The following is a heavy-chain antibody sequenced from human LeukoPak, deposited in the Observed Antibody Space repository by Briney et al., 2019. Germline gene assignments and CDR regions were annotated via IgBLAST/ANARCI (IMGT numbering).Heavy chain of an antibody. V-gene: IGHV1-2*02. D-gene: IGHD3-22*01. Sequence: GGSLRLSCAASGYTFTGYYVHWVRQAPGQGLEWMGWINPNSGGTNYAQNFQGRVTMTRDTSISTAYMEVSRLRSDDTAVYYCAREDSSGYDYWGQGTLVTVSS. CDR2: INPNSGGT. CDR1: GYTFTGYY. CDR3: AREDSSGYDY. J-gene: IGHJ4*02.